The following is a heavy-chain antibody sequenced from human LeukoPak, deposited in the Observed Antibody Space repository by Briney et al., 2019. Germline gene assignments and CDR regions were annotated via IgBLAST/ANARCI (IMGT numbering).Heavy chain of an antibody. D-gene: IGHD4-23*01. CDR1: GYTFTSYD. CDR2: MDPNSGNT. Sequence: ASVKVSCKASGYTFTSYDINWVRQAAGQGLEWMGWMDPNSGNTGYAQKFQGRVTMTRNTSISTAYMELSSLRSEDTAVYYCPRGRGKLKLRITAGYYYYMDVWGKGTTVTISS. V-gene: IGHV1-8*01. CDR3: PRGRGKLKLRITAGYYYYMDV. J-gene: IGHJ6*03.